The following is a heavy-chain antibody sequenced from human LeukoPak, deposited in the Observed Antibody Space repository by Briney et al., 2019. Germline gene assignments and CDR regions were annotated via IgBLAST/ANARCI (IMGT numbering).Heavy chain of an antibody. V-gene: IGHV1-69*01. D-gene: IGHD5-18*01. Sequence: SVKVSCKASGGTFSSYAISWVRQAPGQGLEWMGGIIPIFGTANYAQKFQGRVTITADESTSTAYMELSSLRSEDTAVYYCAKSYSYGVSGYFDYWGQGTLVTVSS. CDR1: GGTFSSYA. CDR2: IIPIFGTA. CDR3: AKSYSYGVSGYFDY. J-gene: IGHJ4*02.